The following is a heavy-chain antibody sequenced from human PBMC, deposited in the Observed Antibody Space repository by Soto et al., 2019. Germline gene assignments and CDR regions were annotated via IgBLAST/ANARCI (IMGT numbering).Heavy chain of an antibody. CDR2: IWYDGSNA. J-gene: IGHJ6*02. D-gene: IGHD6-6*01. CDR3: ARDPRTARPSAMDV. V-gene: IGHV3-33*08. CDR1: GFIFSNFG. Sequence: QVQLVESGGGVVQPGRSLRLSCATSGFIFSNFGMHWVRQAPGKGLEWVAVIWYDGSNAVSADSVKGRFTISRDNSKNTLYLQRSGLRAEDTAVYYCARDPRTARPSAMDVWGQGTTVTVSS.